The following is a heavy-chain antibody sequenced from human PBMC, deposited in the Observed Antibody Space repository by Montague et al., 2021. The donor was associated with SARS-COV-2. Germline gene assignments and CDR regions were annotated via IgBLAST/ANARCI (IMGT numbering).Heavy chain of an antibody. D-gene: IGHD3-10*01. V-gene: IGHV4-59*12. CDR3: AREYPPPLWFGELDYYGMDV. J-gene: IGHJ6*02. CDR2: IYYSGST. Sequence: SETLSLTCTVSGGSISSYYWSWIRQPPGKALEWIGYIYYSGSTNYNPSLNSRVTISVDTSKNQFSLQLNSVTPEDTAVYYCAREYPPPLWFGELDYYGMDVWGQGTTVTVSS. CDR1: GGSISSYY.